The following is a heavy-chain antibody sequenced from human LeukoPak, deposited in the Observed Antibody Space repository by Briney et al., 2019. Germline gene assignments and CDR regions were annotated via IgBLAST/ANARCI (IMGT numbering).Heavy chain of an antibody. CDR1: GFTVSSNY. CDR2: IYRGGST. CDR3: ARDTQGIDY. D-gene: IGHD3-10*01. V-gene: IGHV3-53*01. Sequence: PGGSLRLSCAASGFTVSSNYMSWVRQAPGKGLEWASVIYRGGSTYYADSVKGRFTISRDNSKNTLYLQMNSLRVEDTAVYYYARDTQGIDYWGQGTLVTVSS. J-gene: IGHJ4*02.